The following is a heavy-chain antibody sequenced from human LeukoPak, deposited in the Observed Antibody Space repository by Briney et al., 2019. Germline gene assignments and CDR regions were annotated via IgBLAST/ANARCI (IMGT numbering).Heavy chain of an antibody. Sequence: SQTLSLTCTVSGGSISSGGYYWSWIRQHPGKGLEWIGYIYYSGSTYYNSSLKSRVTISVDTSKNQFSLKLSSVTAADTAVYYCARSGDYGSEWFDPWGQGTLVTVSS. V-gene: IGHV4-31*03. CDR3: ARSGDYGSEWFDP. CDR1: GGSISSGGYY. CDR2: IYYSGST. J-gene: IGHJ5*02. D-gene: IGHD4-17*01.